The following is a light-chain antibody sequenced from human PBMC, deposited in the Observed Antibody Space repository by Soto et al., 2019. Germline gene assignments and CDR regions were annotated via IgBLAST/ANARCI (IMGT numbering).Light chain of an antibody. J-gene: IGLJ2*01. CDR3: QSYDSSLSGVV. Sequence: QSVLTQPPSVSGAPGQTVTISCTGSSSNIGARYEVHWYQQLPGTAPKLLIYEDVKRPSGIPERLSGSKSGASASLAITGLLSEDEAEYYCQSYDSSLSGVVFGGGTKLTVL. V-gene: IGLV1-40*01. CDR2: EDV. CDR1: SSNIGARYE.